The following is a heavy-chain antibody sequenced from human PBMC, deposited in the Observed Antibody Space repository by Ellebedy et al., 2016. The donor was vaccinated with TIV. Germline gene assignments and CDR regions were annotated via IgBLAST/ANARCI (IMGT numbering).Heavy chain of an antibody. Sequence: MPSETLSLTCTVSGGSISSYYWSWIRQHPGKGLEWIGYIYYSGSTYYNPSLKSRVTISVDTSKNQFSLKLSSVTAADTAVYYCARARSSGWLHTPDYWGQGLLVTVSS. D-gene: IGHD6-19*01. CDR1: GGSISSYY. CDR2: IYYSGST. J-gene: IGHJ4*02. CDR3: ARARSSGWLHTPDY. V-gene: IGHV4-59*06.